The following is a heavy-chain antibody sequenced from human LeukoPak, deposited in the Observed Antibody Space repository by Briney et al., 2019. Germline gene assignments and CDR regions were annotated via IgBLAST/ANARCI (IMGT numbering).Heavy chain of an antibody. Sequence: PSETLSLTCAVYGGSFSGYYWSWIRQPPGKGLEWIGEINHSGSTNCNPSLKSRVTISIDTSKNQFSLKLTSVTAADTAVYYCARVVGRYYYDSSGPPPSRMDVWGQGTTVTVSS. CDR1: GGSFSGYY. D-gene: IGHD3-22*01. V-gene: IGHV4-34*01. CDR3: ARVVGRYYYDSSGPPPSRMDV. CDR2: INHSGST. J-gene: IGHJ6*02.